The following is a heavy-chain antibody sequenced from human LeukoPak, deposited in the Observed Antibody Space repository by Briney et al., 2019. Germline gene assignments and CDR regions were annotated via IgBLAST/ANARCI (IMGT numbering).Heavy chain of an antibody. Sequence: GRSLRLSCAASGFSFDDYAMHWVRQAPGKGLEWVSGITLNSGSIDYADSVKGRFTISRDNAKNSLYLQMDSLRAEDTALYYCAKGPHTLYYYYYYYIVVWGKGNTVTVSS. CDR3: AKGPHTLYYYYYYYIVV. CDR1: GFSFDDYA. V-gene: IGHV3-9*01. D-gene: IGHD2-2*02. CDR2: ITLNSGSI. J-gene: IGHJ6*03.